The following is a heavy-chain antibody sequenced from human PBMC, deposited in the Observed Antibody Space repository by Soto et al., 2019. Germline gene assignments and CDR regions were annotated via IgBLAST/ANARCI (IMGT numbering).Heavy chain of an antibody. D-gene: IGHD6-13*01. V-gene: IGHV3-33*06. CDR2: IWYDGSNK. CDR1: GFTFSSYG. Sequence: QVQLVESGGGVVQPGRSLRLSCAASGFTFSSYGMHWVRQAPGKGLEWVAVIWYDGSNKYYADSVKGRFTISRDNSKNTVYLQMNSLRAEGTAVYYCAKVAAAADFGRDVWGQGTTVTVSS. CDR3: AKVAAAADFGRDV. J-gene: IGHJ6*02.